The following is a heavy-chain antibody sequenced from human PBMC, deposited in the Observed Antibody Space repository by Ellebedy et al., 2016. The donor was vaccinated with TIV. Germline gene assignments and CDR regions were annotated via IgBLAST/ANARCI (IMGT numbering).Heavy chain of an antibody. CDR1: GGSFSGYY. J-gene: IGHJ6*02. CDR3: ARERGLRFSPYYYYGMDV. Sequence: SETLSLXXAVYGGSFSGYYWSWIRQPPGKGLEWIGEINHSGSTNYNPSLKSRVTISVDTSKNQFSLKLSSVTAADTAVYYCARERGLRFSPYYYYGMDVWGQGTTVTVSS. D-gene: IGHD5-12*01. V-gene: IGHV4-34*01. CDR2: INHSGST.